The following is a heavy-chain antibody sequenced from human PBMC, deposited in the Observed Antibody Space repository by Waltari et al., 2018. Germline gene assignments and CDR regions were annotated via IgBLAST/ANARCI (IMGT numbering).Heavy chain of an antibody. CDR1: GGSSSGYY. D-gene: IGHD6-6*01. CDR2: INHSGST. Sequence: QVQLQQWGAGLLKPSETLSLTCAVYGGSSSGYYWRWLRQPPGKGLEWIGEINHSGSTNYNPSLKSRVTISVDTSKNQFSLKLSSVTAADTAVYYCARSGIAARPRWFDPWGQGTLVTVSS. CDR3: ARSGIAARPRWFDP. V-gene: IGHV4-34*01. J-gene: IGHJ5*02.